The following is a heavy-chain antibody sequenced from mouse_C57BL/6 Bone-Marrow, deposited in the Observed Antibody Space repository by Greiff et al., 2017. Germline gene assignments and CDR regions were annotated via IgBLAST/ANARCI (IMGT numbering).Heavy chain of an antibody. CDR2: IHPTSGST. V-gene: IGHV1-64*01. CDR3: GKEKGFPYWYLDV. J-gene: IGHJ1*03. CDR1: GYTFTSYW. Sequence: QVQLQQPGAELVKPGASVKLSCKASGYTFTSYWMHWVKQSPGQGLEWIGMIHPTSGSTNYNEKFKSKDTLTVDKSSSTAYMQLSRLTSEDSAGYYCGKEKGFPYWYLDVWGTGTTVTVSS.